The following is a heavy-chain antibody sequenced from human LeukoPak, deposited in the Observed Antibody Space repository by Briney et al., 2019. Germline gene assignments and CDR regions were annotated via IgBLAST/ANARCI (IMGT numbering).Heavy chain of an antibody. J-gene: IGHJ4*02. V-gene: IGHV4-39*01. CDR2: IYYSGST. CDR3: ARHGPKSKYYYDSSGKLDY. CDR1: GGSISSSSYY. Sequence: WETLSLTCTVSGGSISSSSYYWGWIRQPPGKGLEWIGSIYYSGSTYYNPSLKSRVTISVDTSKNQFSLKLSSVTAADTAVYYCARHGPKSKYYYDSSGKLDYWGQGTLVTVSS. D-gene: IGHD3-22*01.